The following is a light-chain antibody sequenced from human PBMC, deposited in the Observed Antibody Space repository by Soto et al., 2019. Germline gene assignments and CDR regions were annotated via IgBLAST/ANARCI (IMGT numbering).Light chain of an antibody. CDR3: QQYGSSPGT. J-gene: IGKJ1*01. CDR2: GAS. Sequence: EIVLTQSPGTLSLSPGERATLSCRASQSVTNNYLAWYQQKPGQAPRLLIYGASSRTTGIPDRFSGSGSGTDFSLTISRLEPEDFAVFYCQQYGSSPGTFGQGTKVEIK. CDR1: QSVTNNY. V-gene: IGKV3-20*01.